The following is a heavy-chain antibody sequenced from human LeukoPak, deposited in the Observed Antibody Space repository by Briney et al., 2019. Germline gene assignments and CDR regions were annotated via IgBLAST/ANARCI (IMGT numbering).Heavy chain of an antibody. CDR1: GNTFTGYY. D-gene: IGHD6-13*01. J-gene: IGHJ6*02. Sequence: ASVKVSCKASGNTFTGYYMHLVRQAPGQGLEWMGWINPNSGGTNYAQKFQGRVTMTRDTSISTAYMELSRLRSDDTAVYYCARGVYSSSWYPGGPPGMDVWGQGTTVTVSS. V-gene: IGHV1-2*02. CDR3: ARGVYSSSWYPGGPPGMDV. CDR2: INPNSGGT.